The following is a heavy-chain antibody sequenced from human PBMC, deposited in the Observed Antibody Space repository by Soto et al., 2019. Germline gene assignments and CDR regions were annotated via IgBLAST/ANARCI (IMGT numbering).Heavy chain of an antibody. D-gene: IGHD3-16*01. CDR2: INHRGST. Sequence: QVQLQQWGAGLLKSSETLSLTCAVYGGSFSGYYWSWIREPAGKALEWIGGINHRGSTNYNPSLKSRVTISLDTSENQFSLKLSSVTAADTAVYYCASLRHYYCMDVWGKGTTVTVSS. V-gene: IGHV4-34*01. CDR3: ASLRHYYCMDV. CDR1: GGSFSGYY. J-gene: IGHJ6*03.